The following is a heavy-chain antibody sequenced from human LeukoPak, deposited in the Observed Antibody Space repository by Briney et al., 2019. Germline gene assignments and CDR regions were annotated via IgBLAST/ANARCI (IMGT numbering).Heavy chain of an antibody. J-gene: IGHJ4*02. Sequence: SETLSLTCTVSGYSISSGYYWGWIRQPPGKGLEWIGSIYHSGSTYYNPSLKSRVTISVDTSKNQFSLKLSSVTAADTAVYYCARGGYCTNGVCYTNAFRYFDYWGQGTLVTVSS. D-gene: IGHD2-8*01. CDR1: GYSISSGYY. V-gene: IGHV4-38-2*02. CDR2: IYHSGST. CDR3: ARGGYCTNGVCYTNAFRYFDY.